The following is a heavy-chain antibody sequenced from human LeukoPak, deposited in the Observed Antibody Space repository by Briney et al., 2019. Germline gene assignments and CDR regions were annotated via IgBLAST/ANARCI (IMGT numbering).Heavy chain of an antibody. D-gene: IGHD2-2*01. Sequence: GGSLRLSCAASGFTFNNYAMNWVRQGPGKGLEWVSSICVNCGTAYYVDSVKGRFTISRDNSKNTLYLQMNSLRAEDTAVYYCAKHYCSDASCSVFSFDSWGQGTLVTVSS. CDR3: AKHYCSDASCSVFSFDS. CDR2: ICVNCGTA. CDR1: GFTFNNYA. V-gene: IGHV3-23*01. J-gene: IGHJ4*02.